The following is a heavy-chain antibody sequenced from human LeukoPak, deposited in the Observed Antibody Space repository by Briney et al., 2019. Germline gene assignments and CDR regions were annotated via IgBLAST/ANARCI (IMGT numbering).Heavy chain of an antibody. D-gene: IGHD3-9*01. CDR3: ARDRLRYFDY. CDR2: IWYDGSNK. CDR1: GFTFSSFG. V-gene: IGHV3-33*01. J-gene: IGHJ4*02. Sequence: GGSLRLSCAASGFTFSSFGMHWLRQAPGKGLEWVAVIWYDGSNKYYADSVKGRFTISRDNSKNTLYLQMISLRAEDTAVYYCARDRLRYFDYWGQGTLVTVSS.